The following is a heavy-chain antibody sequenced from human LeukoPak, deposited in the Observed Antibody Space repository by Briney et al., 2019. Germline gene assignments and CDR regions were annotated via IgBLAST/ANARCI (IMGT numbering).Heavy chain of an antibody. CDR2: INHSGST. V-gene: IGHV4-34*01. CDR1: GGSFSGYY. Sequence: SETLSLTCAVYGGSFSGYYWSWIRQPPGKGLEWIGEINHSGSTNYNPSLKSGVTISVDTSRNQFSLKLSSVTAADTAVYYCASLPYCTNGVCSTNYFDYWGQGTLVTVSS. CDR3: ASLPYCTNGVCSTNYFDY. D-gene: IGHD2-8*01. J-gene: IGHJ4*02.